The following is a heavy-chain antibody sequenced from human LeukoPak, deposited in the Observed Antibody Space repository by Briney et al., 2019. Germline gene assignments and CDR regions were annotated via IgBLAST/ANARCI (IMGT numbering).Heavy chain of an antibody. V-gene: IGHV4-59*01. CDR2: IYYSGST. CDR3: ARDGGGAYCGGDCYSDAFDI. J-gene: IGHJ3*02. D-gene: IGHD2-21*01. Sequence: KPSETLSLTCTVSGGSISSYYWSWIRQPPGKGLEWIGYIYYSGSTNYNPSLKSRVTISVDTSKNQFSLKLSSVTAADTAVYYCARDGGGAYCGGDCYSDAFDIWGQGTMVTVSS. CDR1: GGSISSYY.